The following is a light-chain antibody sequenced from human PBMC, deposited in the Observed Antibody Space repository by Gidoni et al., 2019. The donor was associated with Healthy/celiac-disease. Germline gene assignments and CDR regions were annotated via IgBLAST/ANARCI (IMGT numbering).Light chain of an antibody. J-gene: IGLJ3*02. CDR2: STN. CDR1: SGSVSTSYY. Sequence: QTVVTQEQSFSVSPGGTVTLTCGLSSGSVSTSYYPSWYQQTPGQAPRTLIYSTNTRSSGVPDRFSGSILGNKAALTITGAQADDESDYYCVLYMGSGIRWVFGGGTKLTVL. V-gene: IGLV8-61*01. CDR3: VLYMGSGIRWV.